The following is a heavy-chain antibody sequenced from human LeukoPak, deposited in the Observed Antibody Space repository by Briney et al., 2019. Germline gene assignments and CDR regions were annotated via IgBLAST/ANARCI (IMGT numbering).Heavy chain of an antibody. Sequence: GGSLRLSSVATGLAFQNYWMTWVRQAPGKGPEWVATIRPDGSTFTYVDAVRGRFTISRDNPKNSLYLQMHSLRADDTAVYYCATTFPYCADGTCALGGQGTLVIVSS. CDR1: GLAFQNYW. J-gene: IGHJ1*01. D-gene: IGHD2-15*01. CDR3: ATTFPYCADGTCAL. V-gene: IGHV3-7*01. CDR2: IRPDGSTF.